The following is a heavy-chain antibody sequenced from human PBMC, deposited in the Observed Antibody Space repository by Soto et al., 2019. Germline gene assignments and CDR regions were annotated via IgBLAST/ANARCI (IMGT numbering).Heavy chain of an antibody. Sequence: QVQLVQSGAEVKKPGASVKVSCKASGYTFTSYYMHWVRQAPGQGLEWMGIINPSGGSTSYAQKFQGRVTMNRDTSTSTVYMELSSLRSEDTAVYYCARAPGHYGGQRAEYFQHWGQGTLVTVSS. CDR1: GYTFTSYY. D-gene: IGHD4-17*01. CDR2: INPSGGST. CDR3: ARAPGHYGGQRAEYFQH. V-gene: IGHV1-46*03. J-gene: IGHJ1*01.